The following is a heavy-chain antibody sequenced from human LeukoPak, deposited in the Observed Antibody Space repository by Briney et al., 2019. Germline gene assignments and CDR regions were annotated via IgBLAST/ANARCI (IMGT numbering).Heavy chain of an antibody. Sequence: GGSLRLSCSASGFSFSSYGMHWVRQAPGKGLEWVAFIRYDGSNKYYADSVEGRFTISRDNSKNTLYLQMNSLRAEDTAVYYCAKPLSAYCSSTSCYDFDYWGQGTLVTVSS. V-gene: IGHV3-30*02. CDR1: GFSFSSYG. CDR2: IRYDGSNK. D-gene: IGHD2-2*01. CDR3: AKPLSAYCSSTSCYDFDY. J-gene: IGHJ4*02.